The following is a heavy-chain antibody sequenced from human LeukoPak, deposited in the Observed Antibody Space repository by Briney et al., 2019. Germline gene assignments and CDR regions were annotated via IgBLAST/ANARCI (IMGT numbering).Heavy chain of an antibody. J-gene: IGHJ4*02. D-gene: IGHD2-15*01. V-gene: IGHV3-33*01. CDR2: IWYDGSNK. CDR1: GFTFSSYG. CDR3: ARETDSSFDY. Sequence: GGSLRLSCAASGFTFSSYGMHWVRQAPGKGLEWAAVIWYDGSNKYYADSVKGRFTISRDNSKNTLYLQMNSLRAEDTAVYYCARETDSSFDYWGQGTLVTVSS.